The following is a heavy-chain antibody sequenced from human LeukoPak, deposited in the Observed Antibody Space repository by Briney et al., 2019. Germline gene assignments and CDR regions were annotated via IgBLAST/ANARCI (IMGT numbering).Heavy chain of an antibody. CDR3: ARVPARRVVTTPTYFDY. D-gene: IGHD2-21*02. V-gene: IGHV3-20*04. CDR1: GFTFDDYG. Sequence: PGGSLRLSCAASGFTFDDYGMSWVRQAPGKGLEWVSGINWNGGSTGYADSVKGRFTISRDNAKNSLYLQMNSLRAEDTALYYCARVPARRVVTTPTYFDYWGQGTLVTVSS. CDR2: INWNGGST. J-gene: IGHJ4*02.